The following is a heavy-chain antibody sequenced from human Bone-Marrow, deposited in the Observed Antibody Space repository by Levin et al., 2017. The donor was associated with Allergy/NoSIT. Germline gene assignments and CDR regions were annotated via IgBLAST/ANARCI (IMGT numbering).Heavy chain of an antibody. J-gene: IGHJ6*02. Sequence: GGSLRLSCAASGFTFSSYWMTWVRQAPGKGLEWVANIKQDGSEKCYVDSVKGRFTISRDNAKNSLYLQMNSLRAEDTGVYYCARDGAYNRNYEAGYYYYAMDVWGQGTTVTVSS. D-gene: IGHD1-7*01. V-gene: IGHV3-7*01. CDR3: ARDGAYNRNYEAGYYYYAMDV. CDR2: IKQDGSEK. CDR1: GFTFSSYW.